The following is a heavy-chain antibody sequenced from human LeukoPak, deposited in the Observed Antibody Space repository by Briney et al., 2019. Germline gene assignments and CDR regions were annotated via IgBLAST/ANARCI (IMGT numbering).Heavy chain of an antibody. CDR3: ARRRLWSYNWFDP. V-gene: IGHV3-7*01. CDR1: EFTFSSYW. Sequence: GGSLRLSCAASEFTFSSYWMSWVRQAPGKGLEWVANIKQDGSEKYYVDSVKGRFTISRDNAKNSLYLQMNSLRAEDTAVYYCARRRLWSYNWFDPWGQGTLVTVSS. D-gene: IGHD3-10*01. J-gene: IGHJ5*02. CDR2: IKQDGSEK.